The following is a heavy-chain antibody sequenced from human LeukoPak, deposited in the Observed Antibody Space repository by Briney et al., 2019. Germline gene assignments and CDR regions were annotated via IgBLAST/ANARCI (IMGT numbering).Heavy chain of an antibody. Sequence: PSETLSLTCAVYGGSFSAYYWSWIRQPPGKGLEWIGEINHSGSTNYNPSLKSRVTISVDMSKNQFSLQLSSVTAVDTAVYYCARGSSGWYAGRRYYFDYWGQGTLVTVSS. CDR3: ARGSSGWYAGRRYYFDY. V-gene: IGHV4-34*01. D-gene: IGHD6-19*01. CDR1: GGSFSAYY. J-gene: IGHJ4*02. CDR2: INHSGST.